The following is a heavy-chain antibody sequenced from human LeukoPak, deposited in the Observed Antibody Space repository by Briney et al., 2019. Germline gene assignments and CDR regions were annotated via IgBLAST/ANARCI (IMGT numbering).Heavy chain of an antibody. CDR3: ASDIVATSGDF. D-gene: IGHD5-12*01. V-gene: IGHV3-11*01. CDR2: ITSTGDDI. CDR1: GFTFSDYY. Sequence: GGSLRLSCAASGFTFSDYYMSWIRQAPGKGLEWVAYITSTGDDIYYADSVEGRFTISRDNAKNALFLRMNSLRVEDTATYYCASDIVATSGDFWGQGTLVSVPS. J-gene: IGHJ4*02.